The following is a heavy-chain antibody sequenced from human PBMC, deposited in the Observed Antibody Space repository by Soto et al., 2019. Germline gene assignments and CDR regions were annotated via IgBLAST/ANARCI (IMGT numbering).Heavy chain of an antibody. CDR1: GGTFSSYA. Sequence: QVQLVQSGAEVKKPGSSVKVSCKASGGTFSSYAISWVRQAPGQGLEWMGGIIRIFGTADYAQKFQGRVTITADEATSTAYTELSSLRSEDTAVYYCATPPAGYYYYGMDVWGQGTTVTVSS. CDR3: ATPPAGYYYYGMDV. CDR2: IIRIFGTA. J-gene: IGHJ6*02. V-gene: IGHV1-69*12.